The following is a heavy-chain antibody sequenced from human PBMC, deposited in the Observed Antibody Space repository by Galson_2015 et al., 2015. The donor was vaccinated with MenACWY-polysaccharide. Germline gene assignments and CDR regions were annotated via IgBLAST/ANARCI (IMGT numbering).Heavy chain of an antibody. J-gene: IGHJ4*02. CDR2: VSSDGSDK. D-gene: IGHD3-22*01. CDR3: ARAVYYDSSGYYHYFDY. CDR1: GFTFRSLG. V-gene: IGHV3-33*01. Sequence: SLRLSCAASGFTFRSLGMHWVRQAPGEGLEWVASVSSDGSDKYYGNSVKGRFTISRDNSKNTIYLEMNSLRAEDTAVYYCARAVYYDSSGYYHYFDYSGQGTLVTVSS.